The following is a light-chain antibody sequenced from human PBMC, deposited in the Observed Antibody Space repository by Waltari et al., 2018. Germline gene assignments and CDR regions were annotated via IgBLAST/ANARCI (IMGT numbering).Light chain of an antibody. J-gene: IGKJ1*01. CDR3: LQDYSYPRT. CDR1: KGIKND. CDR2: GAS. Sequence: AIQMNQSPSSLSASVGDTVTITCRARKGIKNDLGWYQQKPGKAPRLLIYGASILQSGVPSRFSGSASGTDFTLTISSLQPEDFATYFCLQDYSYPRTFGRGTKVEFK. V-gene: IGKV1-6*01.